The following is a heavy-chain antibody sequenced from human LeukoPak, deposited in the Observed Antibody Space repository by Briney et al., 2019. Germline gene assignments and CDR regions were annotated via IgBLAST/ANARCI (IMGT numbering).Heavy chain of an antibody. V-gene: IGHV1-2*06. Sequence: ASVQVSCKASGYAFTGLYIHWVRQAPGQGLEWMGRLNPNSGGTIHAQKFQGRVTITRDTSISTAYMELSRLRSDDTAVYYCARVPDIYCPSTSCVDYWGQGTLVTVSS. D-gene: IGHD2-2*01. CDR3: ARVPDIYCPSTSCVDY. CDR1: GYAFTGLY. J-gene: IGHJ4*02. CDR2: LNPNSGGT.